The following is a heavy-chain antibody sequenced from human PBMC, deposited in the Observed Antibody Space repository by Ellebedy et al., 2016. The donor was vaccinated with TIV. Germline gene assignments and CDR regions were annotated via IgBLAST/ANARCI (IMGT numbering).Heavy chain of an antibody. CDR1: GGTFSSDA. Sequence: SVKVSXKASGGTFSSDAFSWVRQAPGERLEWMGRIIPILGIPNYAQKFQGRATISADKSTSTVSLELSSLRSDDTALYYCARVSRWEAFDIWGQGTMVTVSS. D-gene: IGHD1-26*01. CDR2: IIPILGIP. J-gene: IGHJ3*02. CDR3: ARVSRWEAFDI. V-gene: IGHV1-69*04.